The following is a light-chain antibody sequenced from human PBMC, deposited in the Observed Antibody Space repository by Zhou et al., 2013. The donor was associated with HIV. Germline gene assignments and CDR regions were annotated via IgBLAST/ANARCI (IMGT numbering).Light chain of an antibody. Sequence: ELVLTQSPGTLSLSPGERATLSCRASQIVRSEYQAWYQQKPGQAPRLLIYGASTRAAGIPDRFSGSGSETEFTLTISRLEPEDFAVYYCQLYGSSPELTFGGGTKVEIK. J-gene: IGKJ4*01. CDR1: QIVRSEY. V-gene: IGKV3-20*01. CDR3: QLYGSSPELT. CDR2: GAS.